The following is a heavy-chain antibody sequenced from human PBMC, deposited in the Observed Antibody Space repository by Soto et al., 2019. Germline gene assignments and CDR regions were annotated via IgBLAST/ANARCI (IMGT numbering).Heavy chain of an antibody. CDR2: ISDNGGTT. V-gene: IGHV3-23*01. CDR1: EFTFSNYA. J-gene: IGHJ6*03. CDR3: AKAGNYYYYYMDV. Sequence: GGSLRLSCAASEFTFSNYAMSWVRQAPGKGLEWVSSISDNGGTTYYADSVKGRFTISRDNSKNTLYLQMNGLRAEDTAVYYCAKAGNYYYYYMDVWGKGTTVTVSS. D-gene: IGHD1-26*01.